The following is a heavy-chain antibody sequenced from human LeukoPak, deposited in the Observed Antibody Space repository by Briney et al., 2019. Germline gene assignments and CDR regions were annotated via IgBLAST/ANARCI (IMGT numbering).Heavy chain of an antibody. J-gene: IGHJ6*03. D-gene: IGHD3-10*01. CDR1: GGSISSYY. V-gene: IGHV4-59*01. CDR2: IYYSGST. CDR3: ARDLFRRVPTRCYYMDV. Sequence: PSETLSLTCTVSGGSISSYYWRWIRQPPGKGLECIGYIYYSGSTNYNPSLKSRVTISVDTSKNQFSLKLSSVTAADTAVYYCARDLFRRVPTRCYYMDVWGKGTTVTVSS.